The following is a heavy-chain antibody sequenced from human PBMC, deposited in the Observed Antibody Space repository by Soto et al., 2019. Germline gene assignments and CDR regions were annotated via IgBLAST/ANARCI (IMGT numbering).Heavy chain of an antibody. Sequence: GGSLRLSCAASGFTFNNYAMNWVRQAPGKGLEWVSSISSSGSNIYYADSVKGRFTISRDNAKNSLYLQMNSLRAEDTAVYYCAKLSITGYCSGGSCYFVFDYWGQGTLVTVS. CDR1: GFTFNNYA. CDR3: AKLSITGYCSGGSCYFVFDY. V-gene: IGHV3-21*01. D-gene: IGHD2-15*01. CDR2: ISSSGSNI. J-gene: IGHJ4*02.